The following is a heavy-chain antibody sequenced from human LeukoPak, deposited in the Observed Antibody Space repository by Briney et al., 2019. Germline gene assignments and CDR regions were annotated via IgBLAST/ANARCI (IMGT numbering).Heavy chain of an antibody. Sequence: SETLSLTCTVSGGSISSSSYYWGWIRQPPGKGLEWIGTIYYSGSTNYNPSLKSRVTISVDTSKNQFSLKLSSVTAADTAVYYCATTRGYSYGLGYWGQGTLVTVSS. V-gene: IGHV4-39*07. CDR3: ATTRGYSYGLGY. J-gene: IGHJ4*02. D-gene: IGHD5-18*01. CDR2: IYYSGST. CDR1: GGSISSSSYY.